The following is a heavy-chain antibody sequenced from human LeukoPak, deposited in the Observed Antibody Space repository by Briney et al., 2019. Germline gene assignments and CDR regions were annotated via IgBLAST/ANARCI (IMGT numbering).Heavy chain of an antibody. CDR3: ARARGDCSGGSCYFWFDP. Sequence: PGGSLRLSCAASGFTFSSYTMNWVRQAPGKGLEWVSYISSTSSTIYYADSVKGRFTISRDNAKNSLYLQMNSLRAEDTAVYYCARARGDCSGGSCYFWFDPWGQGTLVTVSS. CDR1: GFTFSSYT. J-gene: IGHJ5*02. V-gene: IGHV3-48*04. D-gene: IGHD2-15*01. CDR2: ISSTSSTI.